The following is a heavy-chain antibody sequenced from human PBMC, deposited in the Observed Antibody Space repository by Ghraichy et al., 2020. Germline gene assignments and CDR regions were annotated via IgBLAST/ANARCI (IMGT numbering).Heavy chain of an antibody. D-gene: IGHD3-22*01. J-gene: IGHJ4*02. Sequence: GGSLRLSCAASGFTFSSYSMNWVRQAPGKGLEWVSYISSSSSTIYYADSVKGRFTISRDNAKNSLYLQMNSLRAEDTAVYYCARSPRDSSGYYYVDYWGQGTLVTVSS. V-gene: IGHV3-48*01. CDR3: ARSPRDSSGYYYVDY. CDR2: ISSSSSTI. CDR1: GFTFSSYS.